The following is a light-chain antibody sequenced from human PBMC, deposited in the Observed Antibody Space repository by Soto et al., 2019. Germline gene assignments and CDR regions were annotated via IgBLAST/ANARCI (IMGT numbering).Light chain of an antibody. CDR2: KAS. CDR1: QSISSW. J-gene: IGKJ4*01. Sequence: DIPMTQSPSTLSASVGDRVTITCRASQSISSWLAWYQQKPGKAPKLLIYKASSLESGVPSRFSGSGSGTEFTLTISSLQPDDFATYYCQQYNSYPLTFGGGTKVRSN. V-gene: IGKV1-5*03. CDR3: QQYNSYPLT.